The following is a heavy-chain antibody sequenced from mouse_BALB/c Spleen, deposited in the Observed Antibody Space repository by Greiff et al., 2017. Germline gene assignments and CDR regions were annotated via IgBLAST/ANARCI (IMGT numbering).Heavy chain of an antibody. J-gene: IGHJ4*01. V-gene: IGHV3-2*02. CDR2: ISYSGST. D-gene: IGHD2-4*01. CDR3: ARGTDYGYAMDY. CDR1: GYSITSDYA. Sequence: EVKLLESGPGLVKPSQSLSLTCTVTGYSITSDYAWNWIRQFPGNKLEWMGYISYSGSTSYNPSLKSRISITRDTSKNQFFLQLNSVTTEDTATYYCARGTDYGYAMDYWGQGTSVTVSS.